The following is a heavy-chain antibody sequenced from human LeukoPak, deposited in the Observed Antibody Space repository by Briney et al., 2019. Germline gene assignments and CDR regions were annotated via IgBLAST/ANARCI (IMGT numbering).Heavy chain of an antibody. Sequence: GESLKISCKGSGYSFNTYWIGWVRQMPGKGLEWMGIIYPGDSDTRYSPSFQGQVTISADKSISTAYLQWSSLKASDTAMYYCARLPATTSGSPREWWFDPWGQGTLVTVSS. J-gene: IGHJ5*02. V-gene: IGHV5-51*01. D-gene: IGHD3-10*01. CDR1: GYSFNTYW. CDR2: IYPGDSDT. CDR3: ARLPATTSGSPREWWFDP.